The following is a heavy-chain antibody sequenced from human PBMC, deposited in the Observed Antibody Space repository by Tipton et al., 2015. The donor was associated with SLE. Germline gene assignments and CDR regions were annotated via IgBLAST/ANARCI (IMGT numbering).Heavy chain of an antibody. Sequence: TLSLTCKVSGASVGSYYWSWIRQTAGKGLEWIGRIYPSGSPHYRHSLRSRVNISLDRSKNQFSLNLYSATAADTAVYYCATGYGDDDFYYYYYMDVWGKGITVTVSS. J-gene: IGHJ6*03. CDR3: ATGYGDDDFYYYYYMDV. CDR2: IYPSGSP. CDR1: GASVGSYY. V-gene: IGHV4-4*07. D-gene: IGHD4-17*01.